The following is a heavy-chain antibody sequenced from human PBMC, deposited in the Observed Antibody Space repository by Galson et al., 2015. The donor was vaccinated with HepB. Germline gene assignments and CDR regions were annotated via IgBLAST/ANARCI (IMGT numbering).Heavy chain of an antibody. V-gene: IGHV3-21*01. CDR3: ARVRRRDGYNYAFDI. D-gene: IGHD5-24*01. J-gene: IGHJ3*02. CDR2: ISSSSSYI. CDR1: GFTFSSYS. Sequence: SLRLSCAASGFTFSSYSMNWVRQAPGKGLEWVSSISSSSSYIYYADSVKGRFTISRDNAKNSLYLQMNSLRAEDTAVYYCARVRRRDGYNYAFDIWGQGTMVTVSS.